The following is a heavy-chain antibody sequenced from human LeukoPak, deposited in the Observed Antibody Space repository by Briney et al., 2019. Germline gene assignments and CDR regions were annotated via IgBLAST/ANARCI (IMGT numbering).Heavy chain of an antibody. Sequence: GGSLRLSCAASGFTFSSYWMHWVRQAPGKGLVWVSRINSDGSSTSYADSVKGRFTISRDNAKNTLYLPMNSLRAEDTAVYYCARPSYGSGSYYVWGQGTLVTVSS. D-gene: IGHD1-26*01. J-gene: IGHJ4*02. CDR2: INSDGSST. CDR3: ARPSYGSGSYYV. V-gene: IGHV3-74*01. CDR1: GFTFSSYW.